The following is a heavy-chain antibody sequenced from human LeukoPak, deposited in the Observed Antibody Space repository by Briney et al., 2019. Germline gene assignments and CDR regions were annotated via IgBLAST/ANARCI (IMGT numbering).Heavy chain of an antibody. D-gene: IGHD3-22*01. Sequence: SVKVSCXASGGTFSSYAISWVRQAPGQGLEWMGRIIPIFGTANYARKFQGRVTITTDESTSTAYMELSSLRSEDTAVYYCACALYYYDSSGYYQFRDYWGQGTLVTVSS. CDR3: ACALYYYDSSGYYQFRDY. J-gene: IGHJ4*02. CDR2: IIPIFGTA. CDR1: GGTFSSYA. V-gene: IGHV1-69*05.